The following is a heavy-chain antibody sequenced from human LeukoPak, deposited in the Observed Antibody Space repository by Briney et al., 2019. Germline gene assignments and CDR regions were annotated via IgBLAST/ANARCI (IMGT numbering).Heavy chain of an antibody. CDR1: GFTFSSYA. Sequence: GRSLRLSCAASGFTFSSYAMHWVRQAPGKGLEWVAVISYGGSNKYYADSVKGRFTISRDNSKNTLYLQMNSLRAEDAAVYYCASSGYSLRLHLDYWGQGTLVTVSS. CDR3: ASSGYSLRLHLDY. CDR2: ISYGGSNK. D-gene: IGHD5-18*01. J-gene: IGHJ4*02. V-gene: IGHV3-30-3*01.